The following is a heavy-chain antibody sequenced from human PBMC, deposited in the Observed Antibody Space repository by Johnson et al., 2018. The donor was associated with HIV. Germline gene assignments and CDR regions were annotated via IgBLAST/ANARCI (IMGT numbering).Heavy chain of an antibody. D-gene: IGHD3-10*01. CDR1: GLSFSNFG. CDR2: ISYDGSNK. CDR3: ARVWYVYGSGSLIDAFDI. Sequence: MQLVESGGGVVQPGKSLTLSCVGSGLSFSNFGIHWVRQAPGKGPEWVAVISYDGSNKYYADSVKGRFTISRDSSKSTVFLQMNSLRDEDTAMYFCARVWYVYGSGSLIDAFDIWGQGTMVTVSS. V-gene: IGHV3-30*03. J-gene: IGHJ3*02.